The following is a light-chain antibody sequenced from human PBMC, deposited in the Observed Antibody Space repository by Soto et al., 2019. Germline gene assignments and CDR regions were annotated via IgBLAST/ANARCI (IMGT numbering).Light chain of an antibody. Sequence: DIEMTHSPSSLSACVVGRFAVTCLASQSISSYLNWYQQKPGKAPKLLIYAASSLQSGVPSRFSGSGSGTDFTLTISSLQPEDFATYYCQQSYSTPRTFGQGTKVDIK. CDR1: QSISSY. V-gene: IGKV1-39*01. CDR3: QQSYSTPRT. CDR2: AAS. J-gene: IGKJ1*01.